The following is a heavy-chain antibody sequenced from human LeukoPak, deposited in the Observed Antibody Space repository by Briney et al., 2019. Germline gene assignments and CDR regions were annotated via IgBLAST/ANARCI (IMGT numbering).Heavy chain of an antibody. Sequence: ASVKVSCKASGGTFSSYAINWVRQATGQGLEWMGWMNPNSGNTGYAQKFQGRVTMTRNTSISTAYMELSSLRSEDTAVHYCARATDTAMVTPWGQGTLVTVSS. J-gene: IGHJ5*02. D-gene: IGHD5-18*01. CDR1: GGTFSSYA. CDR2: MNPNSGNT. V-gene: IGHV1-8*02. CDR3: ARATDTAMVTP.